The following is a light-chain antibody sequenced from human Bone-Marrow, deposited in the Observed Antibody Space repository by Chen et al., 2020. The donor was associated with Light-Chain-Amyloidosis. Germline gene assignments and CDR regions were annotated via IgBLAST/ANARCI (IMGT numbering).Light chain of an antibody. CDR2: EDD. CDR1: SGSIATNY. J-gene: IGLJ3*02. Sequence: NFMLTQPHSVSESAGKTVIISCNRSSGSIATNYVQWYQQRPGSSPTTVIYEDDQSPSGVPARFSGSIDRSSNSASLTISGLKTEDEADYYCQSYQGSSQGVFGGGTKLTVL. V-gene: IGLV6-57*01. CDR3: QSYQGSSQGV.